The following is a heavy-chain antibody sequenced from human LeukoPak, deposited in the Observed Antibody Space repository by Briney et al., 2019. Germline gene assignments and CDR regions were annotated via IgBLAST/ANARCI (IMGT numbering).Heavy chain of an antibody. CDR1: GVTFTSFG. Sequence: GASVKVSCKASGVTFTSFGFRWVRQDPGQGLQWVGWISGYNGDTSHDQKFQGRVTISTDTSTNTAYMDLSSLTSDDTAVYYCARRSGYDRRAGTLDIWGQGTMVTVSS. D-gene: IGHD5-12*01. CDR2: ISGYNGDT. V-gene: IGHV1-18*01. CDR3: ARRSGYDRRAGTLDI. J-gene: IGHJ3*02.